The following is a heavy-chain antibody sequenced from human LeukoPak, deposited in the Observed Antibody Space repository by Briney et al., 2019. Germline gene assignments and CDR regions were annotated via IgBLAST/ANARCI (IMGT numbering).Heavy chain of an antibody. D-gene: IGHD1-7*01. V-gene: IGHV1-2*02. J-gene: IGHJ4*02. Sequence: ASVKVSCKASGYTFTGYYMHWVRQATGQGLEWIGWINPNSGGTNFAQKFQGRATMTRDTSISTAYMELRSLRSDDTAVYYCARGSVNWYSPPDYWGQGTLVTVSS. CDR1: GYTFTGYY. CDR3: ARGSVNWYSPPDY. CDR2: INPNSGGT.